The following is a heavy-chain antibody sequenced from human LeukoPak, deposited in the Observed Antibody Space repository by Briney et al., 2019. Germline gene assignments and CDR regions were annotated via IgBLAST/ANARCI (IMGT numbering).Heavy chain of an antibody. D-gene: IGHD5-24*01. J-gene: IGHJ4*02. Sequence: PGGSLRLSCAASGFTFSSYAMSWVRQAPGKGLEWVSAISGSGGSTYYADSVKGRFTISRDNSMNTLYLQMNSLRAEDTAVYYCAKASLLRWLQSLFDYWGQGTLVTVSS. CDR3: AKASLLRWLQSLFDY. CDR2: ISGSGGST. CDR1: GFTFSSYA. V-gene: IGHV3-23*01.